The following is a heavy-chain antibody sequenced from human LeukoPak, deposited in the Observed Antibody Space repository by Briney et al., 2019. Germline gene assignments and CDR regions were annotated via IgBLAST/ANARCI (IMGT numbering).Heavy chain of an antibody. Sequence: SETLSLTCAVYGGSLSGYYWSWIRQPPGKGLEWIGEINHSGSTNYNPSLKSRVTISVDTSKNQFSLKLSSVTAADTAVYYCARLEGQDGHWGQGTLVTVSS. CDR3: ARLEGQDGH. J-gene: IGHJ4*02. CDR1: GGSLSGYY. V-gene: IGHV4-34*01. CDR2: INHSGST. D-gene: IGHD1-1*01.